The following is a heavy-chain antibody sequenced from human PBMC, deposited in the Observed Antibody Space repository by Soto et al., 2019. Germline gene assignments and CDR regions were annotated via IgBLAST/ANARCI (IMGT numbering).Heavy chain of an antibody. CDR2: ISYDGSNK. D-gene: IGHD6-13*01. CDR3: ARDRIAAALLCAFDI. Sequence: QVQLVESGGGVVQPGRSLRLSCAASGFTFSSYAMHWVRQAPGKGLEWVAVISYDGSNKYYADSVKGRFTISRDNSKNTLYLHINSLRAEDTAVYYCARDRIAAALLCAFDIWGQGTMVTVSS. CDR1: GFTFSSYA. J-gene: IGHJ3*02. V-gene: IGHV3-30-3*01.